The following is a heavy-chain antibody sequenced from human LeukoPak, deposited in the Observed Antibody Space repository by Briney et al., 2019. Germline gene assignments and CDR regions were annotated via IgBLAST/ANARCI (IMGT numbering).Heavy chain of an antibody. V-gene: IGHV1-69*13. CDR2: IIPIFGTT. Sequence: SVKVSCKASGGTFSSYSIGWVRQAPGQGLEWMGGIIPIFGTTNYAQKFQGRVTITADESTSTAYMELSSLRSEDTAVYYCARDAPTPTQYYYYYYMDVWGKGTTVTVSS. CDR3: ARDAPTPTQYYYYYYMDV. J-gene: IGHJ6*03. D-gene: IGHD2-15*01. CDR1: GGTFSSYS.